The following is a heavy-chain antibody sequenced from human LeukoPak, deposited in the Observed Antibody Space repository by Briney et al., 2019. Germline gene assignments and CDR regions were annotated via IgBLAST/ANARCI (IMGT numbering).Heavy chain of an antibody. CDR3: ARDKGIAVAGLPHTFGY. CDR1: GYTFTGYY. Sequence: APVKVSCKASGYTFTGYYMHWVRQAPGQGLEWMGWINPNSGGTNYAQKLQGRVTMTTDTSTSTAYMELRSLRSDDTAVYYCARDKGIAVAGLPHTFGYWGQGTLVTVSS. V-gene: IGHV1-2*02. D-gene: IGHD6-19*01. CDR2: INPNSGGT. J-gene: IGHJ4*02.